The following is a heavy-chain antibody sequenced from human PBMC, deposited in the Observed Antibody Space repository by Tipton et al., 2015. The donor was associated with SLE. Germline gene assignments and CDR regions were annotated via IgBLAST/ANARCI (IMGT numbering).Heavy chain of an antibody. CDR2: IYYSGST. J-gene: IGHJ6*02. CDR1: GGSISSSYY. V-gene: IGHV4-39*07. Sequence: TLSLTCTVSGGSISSSYYWGWIRQPPGKGLEWIGSIYYSGSTYYKPSLKSRVTISVDTSKNQFSLKLSSVTAADTAVYYCARTYYDFWSGQNYYYYGMDVWGQGTTVTVSS. CDR3: ARTYYDFWSGQNYYYYGMDV. D-gene: IGHD3-3*01.